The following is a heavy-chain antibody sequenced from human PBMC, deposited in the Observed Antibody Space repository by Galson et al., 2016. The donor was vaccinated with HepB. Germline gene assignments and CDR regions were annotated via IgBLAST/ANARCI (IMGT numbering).Heavy chain of an antibody. Sequence: SLRLSCAASGFIFSSYAMHWVRQAPGKGLEWVAGTLYNGVEKYYADSVKGRFTISRDNSKNTLSLQMTSLGAGDTGVYYCARDWDNIAVGQIDYWGQGTLVIVSS. V-gene: IGHV3-33*01. CDR3: ARDWDNIAVGQIDY. CDR1: GFIFSSYA. CDR2: TLYNGVEK. J-gene: IGHJ4*02. D-gene: IGHD2-15*01.